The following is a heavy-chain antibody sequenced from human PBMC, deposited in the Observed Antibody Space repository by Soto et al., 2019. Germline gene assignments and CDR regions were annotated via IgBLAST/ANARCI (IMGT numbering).Heavy chain of an antibody. J-gene: IGHJ4*02. Sequence: QEQLVQSGAEVQQPGSSVKVSCPASGGLFSSYPLSWVRQVPGQGLEWMGGIIPVFHTAYYTQRFPGRVTITPDEATKTAYMERSSLRSEDTAIYYCARVGSGYTWFNEFWGQGTLVTVAS. D-gene: IGHD3-22*01. CDR3: ARVGSGYTWFNEF. V-gene: IGHV1-69*01. CDR2: IIPVFHTA. CDR1: GGLFSSYP.